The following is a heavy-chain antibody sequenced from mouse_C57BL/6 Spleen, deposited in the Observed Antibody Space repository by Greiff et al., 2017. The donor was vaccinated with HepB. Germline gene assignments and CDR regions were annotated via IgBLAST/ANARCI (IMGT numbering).Heavy chain of an antibody. J-gene: IGHJ4*01. D-gene: IGHD2-3*01. CDR2: INPSNGGT. CDR1: GYTFTSYW. Sequence: VQLQQPGTELVKPGASVKLSCKASGYTFTSYWMHWVKQRPGQGLEWIGNINPSNGGTNYNEKFQSKATLTVDKSSSTAYMQLSSLTSEDSAVYYCAREDGSYYAMDYWGKGTSVTVSS. V-gene: IGHV1-53*01. CDR3: AREDGSYYAMDY.